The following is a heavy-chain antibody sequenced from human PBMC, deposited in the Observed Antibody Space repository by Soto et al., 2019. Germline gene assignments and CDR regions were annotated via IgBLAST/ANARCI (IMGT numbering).Heavy chain of an antibody. CDR3: ARDPPITSDYAMDV. V-gene: IGHV3-53*02. CDR2: TYTTGST. J-gene: IGHJ6*02. D-gene: IGHD1-20*01. Sequence: EVQLVETGGDLIQSGGSLRLSCAASGFAVSSSYMMWVHQAPGKGLECISVTYTTGSTRYAESVKGRFTVSRDDSKNTVYLQMNSLRADDTAVYYCARDPPITSDYAMDVWGQGTTVIVSS. CDR1: GFAVSSSY.